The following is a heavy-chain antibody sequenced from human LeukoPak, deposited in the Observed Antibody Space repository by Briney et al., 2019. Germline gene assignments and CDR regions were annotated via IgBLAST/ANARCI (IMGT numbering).Heavy chain of an antibody. J-gene: IGHJ4*02. V-gene: IGHV3-30*04. CDR3: AGEPPGMVATGEYDY. CDR1: GFTFSSYA. Sequence: PGRSLRLSCAASGFTFSSYAMHWVRQAPGKGLEWVAVISYDGSNKYYAGSVKGRFTISRDNSKNTLYLQMNSLRAEDTAVYYCAGEPPGMVATGEYDYWGQGTLVTVSS. CDR2: ISYDGSNK. D-gene: IGHD5-12*01.